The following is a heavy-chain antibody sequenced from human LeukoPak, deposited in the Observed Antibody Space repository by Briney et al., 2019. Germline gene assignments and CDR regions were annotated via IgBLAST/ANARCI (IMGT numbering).Heavy chain of an antibody. CDR2: INPNSGGT. D-gene: IGHD4-17*01. J-gene: IGHJ4*02. Sequence: ASVKVSCKASGYTFTGYYMHWVRQAPGQGLEWMGWINPNSGGTNYAQKFQGRVTMTRDTSISTAYMELSRLRSDDTAVYYCARAATVTTRYFDYWGQGTLVTVSS. CDR3: ARAATVTTRYFDY. CDR1: GYTFTGYY. V-gene: IGHV1-2*02.